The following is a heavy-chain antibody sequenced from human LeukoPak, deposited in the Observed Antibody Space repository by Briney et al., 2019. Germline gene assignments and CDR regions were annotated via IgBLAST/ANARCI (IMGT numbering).Heavy chain of an antibody. V-gene: IGHV5-51*01. CDR3: AREKYSSSSRWFDP. CDR2: IYPGDSYT. CDR1: GYSFTSYW. J-gene: IGHJ5*02. Sequence: GESLKISCKGSGYSFTSYWVGWVRQMPGENLEWMGVIYPGDSYTRYSPSFQGQVTISSDKSISTAYLQWSSLKASDTAMYYCAREKYSSSSRWFDPWGQEPWSPSPQ. D-gene: IGHD6-6*01.